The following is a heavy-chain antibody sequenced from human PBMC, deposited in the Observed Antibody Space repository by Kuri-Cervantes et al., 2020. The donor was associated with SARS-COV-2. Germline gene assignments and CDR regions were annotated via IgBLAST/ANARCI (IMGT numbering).Heavy chain of an antibody. CDR1: GFSLSKARMG. CDR2: IFSNDEK. CDR3: ARTYYDFWSCYLSRHDAFDI. V-gene: IGHV2-26*01. J-gene: IGHJ3*02. Sequence: SGPTLVKPTETVTPTCTVPGFSLSKARMGVSWIRQPPGKALEWLALIFSNDEKSYSTSLKSRLTISKDTSKSQVVLTMTNMDPVDTATYYCARTYYDFWSCYLSRHDAFDIWGQGTMVTVSS. D-gene: IGHD3-3*01.